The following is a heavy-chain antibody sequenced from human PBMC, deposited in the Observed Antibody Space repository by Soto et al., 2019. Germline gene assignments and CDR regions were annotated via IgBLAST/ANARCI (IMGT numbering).Heavy chain of an antibody. CDR2: ISYDGTDE. CDR3: AREGSPTQVGATDYFDY. CDR1: GFSFSSYG. Sequence: GSLRLSCAASGFSFSSYGMHWVRQAPGKGLEWVAMISYDGTDEYYADSVKGRFTISRDNSKNTLYLQMNSLRAEDTAVYYCAREGSPTQVGATDYFDYWGQGTLVTVSS. D-gene: IGHD1-26*01. V-gene: IGHV3-30*03. J-gene: IGHJ4*02.